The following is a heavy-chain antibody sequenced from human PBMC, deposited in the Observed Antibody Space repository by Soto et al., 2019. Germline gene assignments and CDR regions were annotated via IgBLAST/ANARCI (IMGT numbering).Heavy chain of an antibody. CDR1: GFTFSSYA. Sequence: GGSLRLSCAASGFTFSSYAMHWVRQAPGKGLEWVAVISYDGSNKYYADSVKGRFTISRDNSKNTLYLQMNSLRAEDTAVYYCARDPPPANDAVAGYFDYWGQGTLVTVSS. CDR3: ARDPPPANDAVAGYFDY. J-gene: IGHJ4*02. CDR2: ISYDGSNK. D-gene: IGHD6-19*01. V-gene: IGHV3-30-3*01.